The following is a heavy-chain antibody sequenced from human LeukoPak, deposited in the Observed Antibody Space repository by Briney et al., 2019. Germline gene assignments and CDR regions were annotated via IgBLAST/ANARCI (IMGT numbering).Heavy chain of an antibody. J-gene: IGHJ5*02. D-gene: IGHD6-19*01. CDR1: GGSISSSSYY. CDR3: ARPLITTWLVPRGWFDP. Sequence: NPSETLSLTCTVSGGSISSSSYYWGWIRQPPGKGLEWIGSIYYSGSTYYNPSLKSRVTISVDTSKNQFSLKLSSVTAADTAVYYCARPLITTWLVPRGWFDPWGQGTLVTVSS. CDR2: IYYSGST. V-gene: IGHV4-39*07.